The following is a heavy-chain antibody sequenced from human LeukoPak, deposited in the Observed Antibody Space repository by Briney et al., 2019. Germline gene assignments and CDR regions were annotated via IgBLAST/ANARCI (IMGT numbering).Heavy chain of an antibody. Sequence: GSLRLACAASGFSFSYYWMHWVRQGSGKGPVWVSRIIGDGTRTDYADSVKGRFTISRDNAKNSLYLQMNSLRAEDTAVYYCARDNLLYCSGGSCYVDYWGQGTLVTVSS. CDR3: ARDNLLYCSGGSCYVDY. J-gene: IGHJ4*02. D-gene: IGHD2-15*01. V-gene: IGHV3-74*01. CDR1: GFSFSYYW. CDR2: IIGDGTRT.